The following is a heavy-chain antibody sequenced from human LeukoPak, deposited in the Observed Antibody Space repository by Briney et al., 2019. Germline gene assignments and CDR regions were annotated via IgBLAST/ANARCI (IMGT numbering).Heavy chain of an antibody. CDR3: ARDCVAGKGPARAFDV. CDR1: GGSISSYY. V-gene: IGHV4-59*12. J-gene: IGHJ3*01. D-gene: IGHD6-19*01. Sequence: PSETLSLTCTVSGGSISSYYWSWIRQPPGKGLEWIGYIYYSGSTNYNPSLKSRVTISVDTSKNQFSLKLSSVTAADTAVYYCARDCVAGKGPARAFDVWGQGTMVTVSS. CDR2: IYYSGST.